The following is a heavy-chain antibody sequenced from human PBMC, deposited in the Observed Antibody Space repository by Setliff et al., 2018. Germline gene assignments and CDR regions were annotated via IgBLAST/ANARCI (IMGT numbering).Heavy chain of an antibody. V-gene: IGHV4-34*01. CDR2: INHSGST. J-gene: IGHJ6*03. D-gene: IGHD4-4*01. CDR3: ARRVNEMATTSSYYYYYMDV. CDR1: GGSFSGYY. Sequence: SETLSLTCAVYGGSFSGYYWSWIRQPPGKGLEWIGEINHSGSTNYNPSLKSRVTISVDTSKNQFSLKLRSVTAADTAVYYCARRVNEMATTSSYYYYYMDVWGKGTTVTVSS.